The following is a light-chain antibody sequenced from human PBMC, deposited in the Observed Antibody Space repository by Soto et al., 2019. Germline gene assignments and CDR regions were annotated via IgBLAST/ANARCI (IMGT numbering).Light chain of an antibody. CDR1: SSDVGAYDS. Sequence: QSVLTQPASVSGSPGQSITISCTGTSSDVGAYDSVSWFQHHSGKAPKLMIYGVSNRPSGVSDRFSGSKSGNTASMTISGLQADDESDYYCCSYADSKSFVFGSGTKVTVL. CDR2: GVS. J-gene: IGLJ1*01. CDR3: CSYADSKSFV. V-gene: IGLV2-14*01.